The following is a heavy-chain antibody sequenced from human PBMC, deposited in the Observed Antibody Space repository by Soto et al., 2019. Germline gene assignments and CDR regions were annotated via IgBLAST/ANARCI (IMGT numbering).Heavy chain of an antibody. CDR2: IKQDGSDK. Sequence: EVQLVESGGGLVQPGGSLRLSCVASGFPFSTYWMSWVRLVPGTGLEWVATIKQDGSDKYYVDSAKGRFTVSRDNAKNSLDLQMNSLRGDDTAVYHCVRGCGRSSCPYYLDVWGKGTTVTVSS. CDR1: GFPFSTYW. CDR3: VRGCGRSSCPYYLDV. D-gene: IGHD2-2*01. J-gene: IGHJ6*03. V-gene: IGHV3-7*01.